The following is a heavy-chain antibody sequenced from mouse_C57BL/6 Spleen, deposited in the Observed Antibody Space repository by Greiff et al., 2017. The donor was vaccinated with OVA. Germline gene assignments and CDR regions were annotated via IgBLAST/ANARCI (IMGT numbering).Heavy chain of an antibody. CDR2: INPYNGGT. Sequence: VQLQQSGPVLVKPGASVKMSCKASGYTFTDYYMNWVKQSHGKSLEWIGVINPYNGGTSYNQKFKGKATLTVDKSSSTAYMELNSLTSEDSAVYYCARDLYYGTPFAYWGQGTLVTVSA. CDR1: GYTFTDYY. D-gene: IGHD2-1*01. V-gene: IGHV1-19*01. J-gene: IGHJ3*01. CDR3: ARDLYYGTPFAY.